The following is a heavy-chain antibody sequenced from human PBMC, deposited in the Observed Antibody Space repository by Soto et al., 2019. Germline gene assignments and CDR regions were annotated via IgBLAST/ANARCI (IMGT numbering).Heavy chain of an antibody. CDR3: ARGYCSSTSCYGGDY. Sequence: QVQLQESGPGLVKPSQTLSLTCTVSGGPISSGDYYWSWIRQPPGKGLEWIGYIYYSGSTYYNPSLKSRVTISVDTSKNQCSLKLSSVTAADTAVYYCARGYCSSTSCYGGDYWGQGTLVTVSS. D-gene: IGHD2-2*01. CDR1: GGPISSGDYY. CDR2: IYYSGST. J-gene: IGHJ4*02. V-gene: IGHV4-30-4*01.